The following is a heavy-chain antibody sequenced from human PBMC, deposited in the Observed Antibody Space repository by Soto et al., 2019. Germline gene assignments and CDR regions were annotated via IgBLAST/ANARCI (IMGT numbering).Heavy chain of an antibody. CDR2: INPNSGGT. CDR1: GYTFTGCY. J-gene: IGHJ6*02. D-gene: IGHD2-2*02. Sequence: ASVKVSCKASGYTFTGCYMHWVRQAPGQGLEWMGWINPNSGGTNYAQKFQGWVTMTRDTSISTAYMELSRLRSDDTAVYYCARGSVCSSTNCYTDYYYGMDVWGQGTTVTVSS. CDR3: ARGSVCSSTNCYTDYYYGMDV. V-gene: IGHV1-2*04.